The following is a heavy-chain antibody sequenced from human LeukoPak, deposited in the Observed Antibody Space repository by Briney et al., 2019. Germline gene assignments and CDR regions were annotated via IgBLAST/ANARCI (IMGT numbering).Heavy chain of an antibody. CDR3: ARDYRRSLDY. J-gene: IGHJ4*02. Sequence: GGSLRLSCAASGVTFSSFWMTWVRQAPGKGLEWVANINQDGGEKYYVDSVKGRFTISRDNARSSLSLQMNSLRAEDTAVYYCARDYRRSLDYWGQGTLVTVSS. V-gene: IGHV3-7*05. CDR1: GVTFSSFW. D-gene: IGHD1-26*01. CDR2: INQDGGEK.